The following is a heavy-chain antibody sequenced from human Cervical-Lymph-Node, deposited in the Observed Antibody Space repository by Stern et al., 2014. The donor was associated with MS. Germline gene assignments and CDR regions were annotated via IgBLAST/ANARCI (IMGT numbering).Heavy chain of an antibody. CDR2: ISFDGRDA. D-gene: IGHD3-16*01. CDR3: ARQNEWQLGGNNWFDP. J-gene: IGHJ5*02. CDR1: GFTFSDYA. Sequence: VQLVESGRGVVQPGRSLSLSCTAPGFTFSDYAFYWVRQAPGTGLELVAGISFDGRDAFYADSVMSRFSISSDNSGDLLSLQMPGLRVEDTAVYYWARQNEWQLGGNNWFDPWGQGTLVTVSS. V-gene: IGHV3-30*16.